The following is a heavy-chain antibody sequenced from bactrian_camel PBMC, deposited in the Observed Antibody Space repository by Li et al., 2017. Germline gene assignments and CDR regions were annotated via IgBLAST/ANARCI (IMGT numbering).Heavy chain of an antibody. CDR3: AADRPPRGWPHPREYKY. J-gene: IGHJ4*01. V-gene: IGHV3S63*01. CDR2: ISTDGGGST. CDR1: GFTFDDSD. D-gene: IGHD5*01. Sequence: HVQLVESGGGSVQAGESLRLSCTASGFTFDDSDMGWYRQAPGKGNECELVSTISTDGGGSTYYANSVKGRFTISRDNAKNTLLLRMNSLKSEDTAVYFCAADRPPRGWPHPREYKYWGQGTQVTVS.